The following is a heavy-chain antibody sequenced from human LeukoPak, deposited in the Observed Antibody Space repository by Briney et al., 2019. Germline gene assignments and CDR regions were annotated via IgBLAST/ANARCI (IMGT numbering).Heavy chain of an antibody. J-gene: IGHJ4*02. CDR1: GFTFSDHY. Sequence: PGGSLRLSCAASGFTFSDHYMDWVRQAPGKGLEWVGRTRNKANSYTTEYAASVKGRFTISRDDSKNSLYLQMNSLKTEDTAVYYCAREHYYDSSGYYPYYFDYWGQGTLVTVSS. CDR3: AREHYYDSSGYYPYYFDY. CDR2: TRNKANSYTT. D-gene: IGHD3-22*01. V-gene: IGHV3-72*01.